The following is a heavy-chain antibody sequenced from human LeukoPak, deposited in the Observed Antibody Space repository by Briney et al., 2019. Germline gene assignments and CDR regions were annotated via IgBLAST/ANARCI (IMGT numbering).Heavy chain of an antibody. V-gene: IGHV3-11*04. CDR1: GFSFSDYY. J-gene: IGHJ4*02. Sequence: PGGSLRLSCAASGFSFSDYYMTWIRQAPGKGLEWVSYISGGGNTMYYADSVKGRFTISRDNAKNTLYLQMNSLRAEDTAVYYCARLWGIAAELDYWGQGTLVTVSS. CDR2: ISGGGNTM. CDR3: ARLWGIAAELDY. D-gene: IGHD6-13*01.